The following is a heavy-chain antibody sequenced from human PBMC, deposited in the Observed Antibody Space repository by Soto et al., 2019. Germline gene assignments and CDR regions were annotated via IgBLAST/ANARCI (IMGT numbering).Heavy chain of an antibody. D-gene: IGHD3-9*01. V-gene: IGHV4-39*01. CDR1: GGSISSSSYY. CDR3: ARLEGLATISYYFDF. CDR2: IYYSGST. Sequence: SETLSLTCSVSGGSISSSSYYWGWIRQPPGKGLEWIGSIYYSGSTYYNPSLKSGVTISTDKSKNQFSLKLSSLTAADTAVYYCARLEGLATISYYFDFWGQGTLVTVSS. J-gene: IGHJ4*02.